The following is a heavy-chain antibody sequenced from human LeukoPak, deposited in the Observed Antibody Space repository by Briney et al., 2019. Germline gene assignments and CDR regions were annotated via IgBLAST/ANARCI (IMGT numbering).Heavy chain of an antibody. CDR3: ARVFGYFDWLLPAYYFDY. CDR2: INHSGST. CDR1: GGSFSGYS. J-gene: IGHJ4*02. D-gene: IGHD3-9*01. Sequence: SETLSLTCAVYGGSFSGYSWGWIRQPPGTGLEWIVEINHSGSTKNNPSLKSRVTISVDTSKNQFSLKLSSVTAADTAVYYCARVFGYFDWLLPAYYFDYWGQGTLVTVSS. V-gene: IGHV4-34*01.